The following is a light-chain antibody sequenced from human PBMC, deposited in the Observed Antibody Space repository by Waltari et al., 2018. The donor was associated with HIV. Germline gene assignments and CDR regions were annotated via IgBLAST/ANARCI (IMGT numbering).Light chain of an antibody. CDR2: EAS. CDR3: QQYYSTPT. V-gene: IGKV4-1*01. Sequence: DIVLTQSPETLSVSLGERAAIHCKSGESVLSSSNNVNYFAWYQQRPGQPPTLLFSEASSRSSGVPARFTASGSRTYFTLTIDDLQADDVAVYFCQQYYSTPTFGRGTQLV. CDR1: ESVLSSSNNVNY. J-gene: IGKJ5*01.